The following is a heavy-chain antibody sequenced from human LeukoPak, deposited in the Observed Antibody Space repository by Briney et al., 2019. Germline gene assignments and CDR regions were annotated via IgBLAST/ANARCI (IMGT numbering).Heavy chain of an antibody. J-gene: IGHJ5*02. CDR3: AGTAAGTRWFDP. D-gene: IGHD6-13*01. Sequence: GGSLRLSCAASGFTVSSNYMSWVRQAPGKGLEWVSVIYSGRSTYYADSVKGRFTISRDNSKNTLYLQMNSLRAEDTAVYYCAGTAAGTRWFDPWGQGTLVTVSS. CDR2: IYSGRST. V-gene: IGHV3-66*02. CDR1: GFTVSSNY.